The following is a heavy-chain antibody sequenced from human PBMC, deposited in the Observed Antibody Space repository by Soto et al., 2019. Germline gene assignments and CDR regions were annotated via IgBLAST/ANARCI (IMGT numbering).Heavy chain of an antibody. J-gene: IGHJ4*02. CDR3: AKYGSMTSLDY. Sequence: QVQLVESGGGVVQPGRSLRLSCAASGFTFSSYGMHWVRQAPGKGLEWVAVISYDGSNKYYADSVKGRFTISRDNSKNTLYLQMNSLRAEDTAVYYCAKYGSMTSLDYWGQGILVTVSS. CDR1: GFTFSSYG. CDR2: ISYDGSNK. V-gene: IGHV3-30*18. D-gene: IGHD3-10*01.